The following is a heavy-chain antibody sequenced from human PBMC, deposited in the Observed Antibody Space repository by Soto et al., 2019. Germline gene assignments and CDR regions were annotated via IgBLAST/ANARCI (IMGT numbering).Heavy chain of an antibody. Sequence: GASVKVSCKASGYTFTSYAMHWVRQAPGQRLGWMGWINAGNGNTKYSQKFQGRVTITRDTCASTAYMELSSLRSEDTAVYYCASSYDGYCFDYWGQGTLVTVSS. CDR1: GYTFTSYA. D-gene: IGHD3-22*01. V-gene: IGHV1-3*01. CDR3: ASSYDGYCFDY. CDR2: INAGNGNT. J-gene: IGHJ4*02.